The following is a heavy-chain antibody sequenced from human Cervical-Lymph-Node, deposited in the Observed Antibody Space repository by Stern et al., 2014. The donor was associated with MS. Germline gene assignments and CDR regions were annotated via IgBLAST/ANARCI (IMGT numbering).Heavy chain of an antibody. CDR2: VYYSGIT. CDR1: GGSITNRDY. D-gene: IGHD4-11*01. CDR3: ARGVTAVTNYVPNWCFDL. J-gene: IGHJ2*01. V-gene: IGHV4-39*02. Sequence: QVQLQESGPGLVKPSETLSLTCTVSGGSITNRDYWGWIRQSPGKGLEWIGRVYYSGITYYRPSLKSRATISIDTSRNHFFLRLHSGTATDTAVYFCARGVTAVTNYVPNWCFDLWGRGTLVTVSS.